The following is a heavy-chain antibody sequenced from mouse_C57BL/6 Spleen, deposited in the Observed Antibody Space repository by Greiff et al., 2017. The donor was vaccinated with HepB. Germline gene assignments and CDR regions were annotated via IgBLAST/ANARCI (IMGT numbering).Heavy chain of an antibody. CDR2: IYPSDSET. Sequence: QVHVKQPGAELVRPGSSVKLSCKASGYTFTSYWMDWVKQRPGQGLEWIGNIYPSDSETHYNQKFKDKATLTVDKSSSTAYMQLSSLTSEDSAVYYCARSYYYAGGYFDYWGQGTTLTVSS. CDR1: GYTFTSYW. J-gene: IGHJ2*01. V-gene: IGHV1-61*01. CDR3: ARSYYYAGGYFDY. D-gene: IGHD1-1*01.